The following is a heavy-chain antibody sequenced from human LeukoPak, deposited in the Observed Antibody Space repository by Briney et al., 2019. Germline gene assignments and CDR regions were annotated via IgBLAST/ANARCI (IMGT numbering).Heavy chain of an antibody. Sequence: SVKVSCKASGGTFSSYAISWVRQAPGQGLEWMGRIIPIIGTANYAQKFQGRVTITADKSTSTAYMELSSLRSEDTAVYYCARDLEYYYDVWGQGTLVTVSS. CDR1: GGTFSSYA. D-gene: IGHD3-22*01. J-gene: IGHJ4*02. CDR2: IIPIIGTA. V-gene: IGHV1-69*04. CDR3: ARDLEYYYDV.